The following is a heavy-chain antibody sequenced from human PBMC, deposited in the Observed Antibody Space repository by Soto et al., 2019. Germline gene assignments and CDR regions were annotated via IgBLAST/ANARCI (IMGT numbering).Heavy chain of an antibody. CDR1: GYTFTSYY. Sequence: VKVSCKASGYTFTSYYMHWVRQAPGQGLEWMGIINPSGGSTSYAQKFQGRVTMTRDTSTSTVYMELSSLRSEDTAVYYCASTPKLELGYYYYYMDVWGKGTTVTVSS. CDR3: ASTPKLELGYYYYYMDV. V-gene: IGHV1-46*03. J-gene: IGHJ6*03. CDR2: INPSGGST. D-gene: IGHD1-7*01.